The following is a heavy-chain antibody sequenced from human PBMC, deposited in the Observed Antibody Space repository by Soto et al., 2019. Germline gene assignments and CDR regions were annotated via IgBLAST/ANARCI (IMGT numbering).Heavy chain of an antibody. CDR3: AREDKMRSGYFES. CDR2: IIPILGIA. J-gene: IGHJ4*02. Sequence: SVKVSCKASGGTFSSYTISWVLQAPGQGLEWMGRIIPILGIANYAQKFQGRVTITADKSTSTAYMELSSLRSEDTAVYYCAREDKMRSGYFESWGQGTLVTVSS. CDR1: GGTFSSYT. V-gene: IGHV1-69*04. D-gene: IGHD3-3*01.